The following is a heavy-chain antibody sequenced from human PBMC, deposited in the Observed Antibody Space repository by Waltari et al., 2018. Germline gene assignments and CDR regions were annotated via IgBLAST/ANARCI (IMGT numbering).Heavy chain of an antibody. CDR3: ARGDTIAAVHNWFDP. CDR2: IGSSSSYL. J-gene: IGHJ5*02. D-gene: IGHD6-25*01. CDR1: GFTFSSYS. Sequence: EVQLVESGGGLVKPGGSLRLSCAASGFTFSSYSMSWVRQAPGKGLEWVSSIGSSSSYLYYADSVKGRFTISRDNAKSSLYLQMDSLRVEDTAVYYCARGDTIAAVHNWFDPWGQGTLVTVSS. V-gene: IGHV3-21*01.